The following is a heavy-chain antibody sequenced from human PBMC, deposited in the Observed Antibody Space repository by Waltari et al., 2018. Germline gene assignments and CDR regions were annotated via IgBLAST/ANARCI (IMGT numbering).Heavy chain of an antibody. V-gene: IGHV3-74*01. CDR2: ITSDGSRT. CDR3: ASHRPGGYGMDV. D-gene: IGHD2-15*01. Sequence: VQLVESGGGLVQPAGSLRLSGEASGFTFSTYWMCWVRQVPGKGLVWVSTITSDGSRTRYADSVKGRFTISRDNAKNTLYLQTNSLRAEDTAVYYCASHRPGGYGMDVWGHGTTVTVSS. J-gene: IGHJ6*02. CDR1: GFTFSTYW.